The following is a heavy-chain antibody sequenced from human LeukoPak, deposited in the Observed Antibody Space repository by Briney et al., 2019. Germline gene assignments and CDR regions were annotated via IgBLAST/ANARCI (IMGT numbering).Heavy chain of an antibody. Sequence: PSETLSLTCSVSGGSVNRDSFYWGWIRQPPGKGLEWIGSVYFAGTTYYNPSLKSRVTISVDTSKNQFSLKLSSVTAADTAVYYCARGSYYFDYWGQGTLVTVSS. CDR1: GGSVNRDSFY. V-gene: IGHV4-39*07. CDR2: VYFAGTT. J-gene: IGHJ4*02. D-gene: IGHD2-21*01. CDR3: ARGSYYFDY.